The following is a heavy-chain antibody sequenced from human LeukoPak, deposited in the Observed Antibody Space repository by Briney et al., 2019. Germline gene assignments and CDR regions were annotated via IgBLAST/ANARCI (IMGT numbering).Heavy chain of an antibody. J-gene: IGHJ6*02. D-gene: IGHD2-2*01. V-gene: IGHV1-2*06. CDR1: GYTFTGYY. CDR2: INPNSGGT. CDR3: AREKVRQSGMDV. Sequence: ASVKVSCKASGYTFTGYYMHWVRQAPGQGLEWMGRINPNSGGTNYAQKFQDRVTMTRDTFISTAYMELSRLRSDDTAVYYCAREKVRQSGMDVWGQGTTVTVSS.